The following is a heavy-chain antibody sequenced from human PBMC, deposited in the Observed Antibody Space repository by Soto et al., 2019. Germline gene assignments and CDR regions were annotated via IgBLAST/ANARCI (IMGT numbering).Heavy chain of an antibody. CDR2: IIPIFGTA. Sequence: SVKVSCKASRVAFSKFIVTWVRQAPGLGLEWVGGIIPIFGTANYAQKFQGRVTITADESTSTSYMEVNNLRSEDTAVYYCAKVRYSSPMGYYYGMDVWGQGTTVTAP. D-gene: IGHD6-19*01. CDR1: RVAFSKFI. V-gene: IGHV1-69*13. J-gene: IGHJ6*02. CDR3: AKVRYSSPMGYYYGMDV.